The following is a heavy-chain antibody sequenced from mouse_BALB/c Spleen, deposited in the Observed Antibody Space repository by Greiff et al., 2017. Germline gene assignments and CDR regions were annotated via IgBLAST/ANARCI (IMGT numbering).Heavy chain of an antibody. CDR3: ARRSYGDYYAMDY. CDR2: ISSGSSTI. CDR1: GFTFSSFG. J-gene: IGHJ4*01. D-gene: IGHD1-1*01. Sequence: EVQGMESGGGLVQPGGSRKLSCAASGFTFSSFGMHWVRQAPEKGLEWVAYISSGSSTIYYADTVKGRFTISRDNPKNTLFLQMTSLRSEDTAMYYCARRSYGDYYAMDYWGQGTSVTVSS. V-gene: IGHV5-17*02.